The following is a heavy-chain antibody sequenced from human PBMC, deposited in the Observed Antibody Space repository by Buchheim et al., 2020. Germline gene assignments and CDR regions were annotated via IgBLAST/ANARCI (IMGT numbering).Heavy chain of an antibody. Sequence: EVQLVESGGGLVQPGGSLRLSCAASGFTFSSYEINWVRQAPGKGLEWVSYISSSCSTIYYADSVKGRFTISRDNAKNSLYLQMNSLRAEDTAVYYCARPYTSTSYYYYYYGMDVWGQGTT. V-gene: IGHV3-48*03. CDR1: GFTFSSYE. CDR3: ARPYTSTSYYYYYYGMDV. D-gene: IGHD6-13*01. CDR2: ISSSCSTI. J-gene: IGHJ6*02.